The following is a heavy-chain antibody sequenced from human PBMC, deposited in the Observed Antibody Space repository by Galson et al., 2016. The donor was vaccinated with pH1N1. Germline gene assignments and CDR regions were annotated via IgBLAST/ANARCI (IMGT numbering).Heavy chain of an antibody. CDR2: ISHAGGEK. CDR3: VTVGGDIVVVPDATDYYYGLDV. CDR1: GFSFSNYG. V-gene: IGHV3-30*03. D-gene: IGHD2-2*01. Sequence: SLRLSCAASGFSFSNYGMHWVRQAPGKGLEWVAVISHAGGEKLYADSVKGRFTITRDNSKNTSYMQMNSLRIDDTAVYYLVTVGGDIVVVPDATDYYYGLDVWGQGTTVSVSS. J-gene: IGHJ6*02.